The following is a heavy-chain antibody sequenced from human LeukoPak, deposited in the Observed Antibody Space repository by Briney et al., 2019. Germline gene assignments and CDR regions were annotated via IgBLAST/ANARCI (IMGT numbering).Heavy chain of an antibody. J-gene: IGHJ4*02. CDR2: ISYDRSNK. V-gene: IGHV3-30-3*01. CDR1: GFTFSSYA. Sequence: GGSLRLSCAASGFTFSSYAMHWVRQAPGKGLEWVAVISYDRSNKYYADSVKGRFTISRDNSKNTLYLQMNSLRAEDTAVYYCARASPPLDYWGQGTLVTVSS. CDR3: ARASPPLDY.